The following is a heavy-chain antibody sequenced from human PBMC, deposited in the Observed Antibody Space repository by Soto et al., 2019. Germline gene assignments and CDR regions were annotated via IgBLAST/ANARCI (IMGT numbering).Heavy chain of an antibody. D-gene: IGHD3-3*01. CDR1: VYSFTSYW. J-gene: IGHJ2*01. Sequence: GESLKISCKGSVYSFTSYWISWARQMPVKGLEWMGRMDPSHSDINYSPSFQGHVTISADKSITTAYLQWRSLRASDTAMYYCVIHWRPHWYFDFWGRATLVTVSS. CDR2: MDPSHSDI. CDR3: VIHWRPHWYFDF. V-gene: IGHV5-10-1*01.